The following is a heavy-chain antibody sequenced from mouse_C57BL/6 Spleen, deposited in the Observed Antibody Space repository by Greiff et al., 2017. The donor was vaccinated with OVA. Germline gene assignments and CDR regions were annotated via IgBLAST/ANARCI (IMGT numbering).Heavy chain of an antibody. D-gene: IGHD2-2*01. V-gene: IGHV3-6*01. J-gene: IGHJ4*01. Sequence: EVQLQQSGPGLVKPSQSLSLTCSVTGYSITSGYYWNWIRQFPGNKLEWMGYISYDGSNNYNPSLKNRISITRDTSKNQFFLKLNSVTTEDTATYYCARGGYERASFYAMDYWGQGTSVTVSS. CDR2: ISYDGSN. CDR1: GYSITSGYY. CDR3: ARGGYERASFYAMDY.